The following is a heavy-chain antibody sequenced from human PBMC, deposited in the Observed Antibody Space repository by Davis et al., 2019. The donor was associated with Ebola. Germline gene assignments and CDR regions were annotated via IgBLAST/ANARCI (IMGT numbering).Heavy chain of an antibody. V-gene: IGHV1-3*01. CDR3: AGNSVTTRLDYYGMDV. J-gene: IGHJ6*02. Sequence: AASVKVSCKASGYTFTRFAIHWVRQAPGQRLEWMGWINAGNGNTIYSQNFQGRVTITRDTSASTVYMELSSLRSEATAVYYCAGNSVTTRLDYYGMDVWGQGNTVTVSS. CDR1: GYTFTRFA. CDR2: INAGNGNT. D-gene: IGHD4-17*01.